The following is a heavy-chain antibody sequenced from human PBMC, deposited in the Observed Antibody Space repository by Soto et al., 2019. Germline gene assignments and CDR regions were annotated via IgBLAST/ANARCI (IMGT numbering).Heavy chain of an antibody. Sequence: EVQLLESGGGLVQPGGSLRLSCAASGFTFSNYAMNWVRQAPEKGLEWVSRISGSHGSTYSADSVNGRCTISRENSKNTMYLQVNTLRAEDTAVYYCAKGSPGSGYSLDYWGQGTLVTVSS. CDR1: GFTFSNYA. CDR3: AKGSPGSGYSLDY. CDR2: ISGSHGST. D-gene: IGHD5-12*01. V-gene: IGHV3-23*01. J-gene: IGHJ4*02.